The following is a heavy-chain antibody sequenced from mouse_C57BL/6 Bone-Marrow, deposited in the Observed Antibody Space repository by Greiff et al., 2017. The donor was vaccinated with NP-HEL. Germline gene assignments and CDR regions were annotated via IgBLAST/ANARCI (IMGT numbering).Heavy chain of an antibody. CDR2: IYPGSGST. Sequence: QVQLQQPGAELVKPGASVKMSCKASGYTFTSYWITWVKQRPGQGLEWIGDIYPGSGSTNYNEKFKSKATLTVDTSSSTAYMQLSSLTSEDSAVYYCARAGFVYYYGRWYFDVWGRGTTVTVSS. V-gene: IGHV1-55*01. D-gene: IGHD1-1*01. CDR3: ARAGFVYYYGRWYFDV. CDR1: GYTFTSYW. J-gene: IGHJ1*03.